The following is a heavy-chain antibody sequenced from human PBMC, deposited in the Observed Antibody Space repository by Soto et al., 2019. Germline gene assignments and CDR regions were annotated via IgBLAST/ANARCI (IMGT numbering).Heavy chain of an antibody. CDR3: ARDSSSGWSPVDY. J-gene: IGHJ4*02. Sequence: ASVKVSCKASGYTFTSYAMHWVRQAPGQRLEWMGWINAGNGNTKYSQKFQGRVTITRDTSASTAYMELSSLRSEDTAEYYCARDSSSGWSPVDYWGQGTLVTVSS. CDR2: INAGNGNT. CDR1: GYTFTSYA. V-gene: IGHV1-3*01. D-gene: IGHD6-19*01.